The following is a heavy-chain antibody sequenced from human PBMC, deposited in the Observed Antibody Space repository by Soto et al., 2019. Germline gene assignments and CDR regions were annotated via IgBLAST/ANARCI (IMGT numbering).Heavy chain of an antibody. CDR1: GYTFTSYY. CDR2: INPSGGST. J-gene: IGHJ4*02. Sequence: QVQLVQSGAEGKKPGASVKVSCKASGYTFTSYYMHWVRQAPGQGLEWMGIINPSGGSTSYAQKFQGRVTMTRDTSTSIVYMELSSLRCEDTVVYYCARSQYSSGWELDFDYWGQGTLVTVSS. D-gene: IGHD6-19*01. CDR3: ARSQYSSGWELDFDY. V-gene: IGHV1-46*01.